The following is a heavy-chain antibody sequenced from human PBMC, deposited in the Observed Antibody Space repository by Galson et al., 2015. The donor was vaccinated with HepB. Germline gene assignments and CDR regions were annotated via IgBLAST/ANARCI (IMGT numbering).Heavy chain of an antibody. D-gene: IGHD2/OR15-2a*01. CDR1: GFTFSSYA. V-gene: IGHV3-23*01. CDR2: ISGSGGST. J-gene: IGHJ3*02. CDR3: AKDRDYLDAFDI. Sequence: SLRLSCAASGFTFSSYAMSWARQAPGKGLEWVSAISGSGGSTYYAESVKGRFTISRDNSKNTLYLQMNSLRAEDTAVYYCAKDRDYLDAFDIWGQGTMVTVSS.